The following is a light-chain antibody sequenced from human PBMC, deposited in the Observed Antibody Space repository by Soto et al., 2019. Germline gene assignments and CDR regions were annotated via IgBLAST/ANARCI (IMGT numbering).Light chain of an antibody. CDR3: QQSYSIPFT. J-gene: IGKJ3*01. CDR2: PAS. CDR1: QSISRH. Sequence: DIQMTQSPSSLSASVRDRVTITCRASQSISRHLNWYQQKPGKAPKLLIYPASSLQSGVPSRFSGSGSGTDFTLTISSLQPEDFATYYCQQSYSIPFTFGPGTKVDIK. V-gene: IGKV1-39*01.